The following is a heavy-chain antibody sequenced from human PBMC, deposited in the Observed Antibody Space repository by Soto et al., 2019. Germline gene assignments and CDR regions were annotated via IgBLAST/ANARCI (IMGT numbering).Heavy chain of an antibody. CDR3: AKDRSYYDFWSGYNNWFDP. CDR1: GFTFSSYA. CDR2: ISGSGGST. J-gene: IGHJ5*02. V-gene: IGHV3-23*01. D-gene: IGHD3-3*01. Sequence: PGGSLRLSCAASGFTFSSYAMSWVRQAPGKGLEWVSAISGSGGSTYYADSVKGRFTISRDNSKNTLYLQMNSLRAEDTAVYYCAKDRSYYDFWSGYNNWFDPWGQGTLVTVSS.